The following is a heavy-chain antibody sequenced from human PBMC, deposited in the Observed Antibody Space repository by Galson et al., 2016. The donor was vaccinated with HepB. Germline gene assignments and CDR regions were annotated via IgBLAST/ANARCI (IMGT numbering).Heavy chain of an antibody. CDR3: ALDYGDYERDFDY. Sequence: SVKVSCKASGGTFSSYAISWVRQAPGQGLEWMGVIINLYGTANYALKFQGRVTMTRDTSTTTVYVELHRLRSDDTAVYYCALDYGDYERDFDYWGQGALVTVSS. V-gene: IGHV1-69*05. J-gene: IGHJ4*02. D-gene: IGHD4-17*01. CDR1: GGTFSSYA. CDR2: IINLYGTA.